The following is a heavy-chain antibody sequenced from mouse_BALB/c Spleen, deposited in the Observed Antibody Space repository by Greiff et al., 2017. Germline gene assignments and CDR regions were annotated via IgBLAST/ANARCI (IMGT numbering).Heavy chain of an antibody. CDR2: INPSSGYT. J-gene: IGHJ1*01. V-gene: IGHV1-4*01. CDR1: GYTFTSYT. D-gene: IGHD1-2*01. CDR3: ASVTTATRYFDV. Sequence: QVQLQQSGAELARPGASVKMSCKASGYTFTSYTMHWVKQRPGQGLEWIGYINPSSGYTNYNQKFKDKATLTADKSSSTAYMQLSSLTSEDSAVYYCASVTTATRYFDVWGAGTTVTVSS.